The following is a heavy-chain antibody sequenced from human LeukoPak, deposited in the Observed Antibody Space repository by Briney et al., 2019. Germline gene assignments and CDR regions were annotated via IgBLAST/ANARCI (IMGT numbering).Heavy chain of an antibody. CDR3: ARDNPDYDYIWGSYRGGDAFDI. CDR1: GFTFSSYW. D-gene: IGHD3-16*02. J-gene: IGHJ3*02. Sequence: GGSLRLSCAASGFTFSSYWMSWVRQAPGKGLEWVANIKQDGSETYYVDSVKGRFTISRDNAKNSLYLQMNSLRAEDTAVYYCARDNPDYDYIWGSYRGGDAFDIWGQGTMVTVSS. V-gene: IGHV3-7*01. CDR2: IKQDGSET.